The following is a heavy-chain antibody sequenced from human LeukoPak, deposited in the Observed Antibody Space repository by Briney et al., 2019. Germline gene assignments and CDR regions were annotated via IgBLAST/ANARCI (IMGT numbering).Heavy chain of an antibody. CDR1: GFTFSSHG. V-gene: IGHV3-33*01. CDR3: ARILGSYSDY. J-gene: IGHJ4*02. CDR2: IWFDGSNK. Sequence: GKSLRLSCVASGFTFSSHGMHWVRQVPGKGLEWVATIWFDGSNKYYADSVKGRFTISRDNSKNTLYLQMNSLRAEDTAVYYCARILGSYSDYWGQGTLVTVSS. D-gene: IGHD3-16*01.